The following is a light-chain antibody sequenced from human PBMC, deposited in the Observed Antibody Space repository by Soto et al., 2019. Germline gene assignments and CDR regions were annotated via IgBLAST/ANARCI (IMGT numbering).Light chain of an antibody. J-gene: IGKJ1*01. CDR3: QQSYSTPHT. V-gene: IGKV1-39*01. CDR2: AAS. Sequence: DIQMTQSPSSLSASVGDRVTITCRASQSISSYLNWYQQKPGKAPKLLIYAASSLQSGVPSRFSGSGSGTDFTLTISSLQPEDCANYYCQQSYSTPHTFGQGTKADIK. CDR1: QSISSY.